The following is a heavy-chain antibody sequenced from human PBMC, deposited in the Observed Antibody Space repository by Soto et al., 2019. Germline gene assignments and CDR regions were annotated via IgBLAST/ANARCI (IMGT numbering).Heavy chain of an antibody. CDR2: ISGSGGST. V-gene: IGHV3-23*01. CDR3: AKFRGGLYYYYGMDV. CDR1: GFTFSSYA. Sequence: PGGSLRLSCAASGFTFSSYAMSWVRQAPGKGLEWVSAISGSGGSTYYADSVKGRFTISRDNSKNTLYLQMNSLRAEDTAVYYCAKFRGGLYYYYGMDVWGQGTTVTVSS. J-gene: IGHJ6*02. D-gene: IGHD2-15*01.